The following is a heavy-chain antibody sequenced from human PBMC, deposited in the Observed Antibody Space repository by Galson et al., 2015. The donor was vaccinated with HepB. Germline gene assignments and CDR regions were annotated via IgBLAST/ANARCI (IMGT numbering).Heavy chain of an antibody. V-gene: IGHV5-51*01. D-gene: IGHD1-26*01. CDR3: ARHNPKRYDGNYGNYYNGMDV. Sequence: GAEGKKSGESLKISCKGSGYRFTTYWIGWVRQMPGKGLEWMGIIYPDDSETRYSPSFQGQVTISANKSINTAYLQWSSLKASDTAMYYCARHNPKRYDGNYGNYYNGMDVWGQGTTVTV. CDR2: IYPDDSET. CDR1: GYRFTTYW. J-gene: IGHJ6*02.